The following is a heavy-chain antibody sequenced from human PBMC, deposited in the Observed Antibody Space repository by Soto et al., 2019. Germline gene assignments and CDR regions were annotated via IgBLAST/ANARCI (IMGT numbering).Heavy chain of an antibody. V-gene: IGHV3-64D*06. CDR1: GFTFSIYT. Sequence: LILSCSASGFTFSIYTMHWVRQAPGKGLEYVSAINSNGDSAYYADSVKGRFTISRDDSKNTLYLQVSSLRHDDTAVYYCVRFGASRAFDYWGKGTLVTVSS. CDR3: VRFGASRAFDY. D-gene: IGHD3-3*01. CDR2: INSNGDSA. J-gene: IGHJ4*02.